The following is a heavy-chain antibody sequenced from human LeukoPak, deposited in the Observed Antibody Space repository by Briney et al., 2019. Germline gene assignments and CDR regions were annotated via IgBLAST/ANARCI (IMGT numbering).Heavy chain of an antibody. J-gene: IGHJ4*02. CDR3: ARVDTAMVIDY. CDR1: GGTFSSYA. D-gene: IGHD5-18*01. Sequence: SVKVSFGASGGTFSSYAISWVRQAPGQGLEWMGRIIPILGIANYAQKFQGRVTITADKSTSTAYMELSSLRSEDTAVYYCARVDTAMVIDYWGQGTLVTVSS. CDR2: IIPILGIA. V-gene: IGHV1-69*04.